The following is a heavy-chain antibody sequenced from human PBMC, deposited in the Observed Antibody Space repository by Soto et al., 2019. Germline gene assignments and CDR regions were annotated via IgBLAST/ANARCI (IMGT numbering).Heavy chain of an antibody. CDR3: ARDPAYCGGDCLGAFDL. Sequence: LRLSCVVSGFTFSDYHMSWVRQAPGSGPEWITAMSGSGSTIFYAEAVKCRFSISRDNAKNSLYLQMNSLRDEDTALYFCARDPAYCGGDCLGAFDLWGPGTMVTVSS. CDR2: MSGSGSTI. J-gene: IGHJ3*01. V-gene: IGHV3-11*01. CDR1: GFTFSDYH. D-gene: IGHD2-21*02.